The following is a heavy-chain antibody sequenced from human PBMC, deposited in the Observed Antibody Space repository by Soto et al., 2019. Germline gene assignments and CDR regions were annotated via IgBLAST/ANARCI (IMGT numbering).Heavy chain of an antibody. J-gene: IGHJ6*02. V-gene: IGHV3-23*01. Sequence: EVQLLESGGGLVQPGGSLSLSCAASGFTFSSYAMSWVRQAPGKGLEWVSAISGSGGSTYYADSVKGRFTISRDNSKNTLYLQMNSLRAEDTAVYYCAKDVAARNYYYYGMDVWGQGTTVTVSS. CDR1: GFTFSSYA. CDR2: ISGSGGST. D-gene: IGHD6-6*01. CDR3: AKDVAARNYYYYGMDV.